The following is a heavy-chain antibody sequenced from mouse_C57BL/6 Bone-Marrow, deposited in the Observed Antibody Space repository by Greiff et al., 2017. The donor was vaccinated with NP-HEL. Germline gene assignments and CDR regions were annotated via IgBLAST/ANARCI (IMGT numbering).Heavy chain of an antibody. D-gene: IGHD1-1*01. CDR1: GYTFTTYP. J-gene: IGHJ4*01. Sequence: VKLMESGAELVKPGASVKMSCKASGYTFTTYPIEWMKQNHGKSLEWIGNFHPYNDDTKYNEKFKGKATLTVEKSSSTVYLELSRLTSDDSAVYYCARGTVVPYYAMDYWGQGTSVTVSS. V-gene: IGHV1-47*01. CDR2: FHPYNDDT. CDR3: ARGTVVPYYAMDY.